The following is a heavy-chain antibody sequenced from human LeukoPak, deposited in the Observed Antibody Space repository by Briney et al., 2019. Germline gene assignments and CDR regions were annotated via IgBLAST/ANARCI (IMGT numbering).Heavy chain of an antibody. Sequence: ASVKVSCKASGGTFSSYAISWVRQAPGQGLEWMGGIIPIFGTANYAQKFQGRVTITADESTSTAYMELSSLRSEDTAVYYCARIYDSSGYHSSYYYGMDVWGQGTTVTVSS. CDR2: IIPIFGTA. J-gene: IGHJ6*02. CDR1: GGTFSSYA. CDR3: ARIYDSSGYHSSYYYGMDV. D-gene: IGHD3-22*01. V-gene: IGHV1-69*13.